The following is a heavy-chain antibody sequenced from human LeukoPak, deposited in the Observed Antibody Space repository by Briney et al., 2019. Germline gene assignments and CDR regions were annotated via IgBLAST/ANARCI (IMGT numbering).Heavy chain of an antibody. J-gene: IGHJ6*02. CDR3: ARLDRSRGMDV. CDR1: GGSISSGGYY. CDR2: IYYSGST. V-gene: IGHV4-31*03. Sequence: NASETLSLTCTVSGGSISSGGYYWSWIRQHPGKGLEWIGYIYYSGSTYYNPSLKSRVTISVDTSKNQFSLKLSSVTAADTAVYYCARLDRSRGMDVWGQGTTVTVSS. D-gene: IGHD1-1*01.